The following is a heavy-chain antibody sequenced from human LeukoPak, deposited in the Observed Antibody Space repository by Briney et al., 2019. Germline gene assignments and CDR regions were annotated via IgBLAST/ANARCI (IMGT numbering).Heavy chain of an antibody. CDR2: IDPSDSET. V-gene: IGHV5-51*01. D-gene: IGHD3/OR15-3a*01. CDR1: GYNSASSW. J-gene: IGHJ4*02. CDR3: ARVMFSVSVRPGNCDF. Sequence: HGESLKISCKASGYNSASSWMGWVRQKPGKGLEWMGIIDPSDSETRYSPSFRGQVTISLDMSISTTYLHWPSLKASDTAIYFCARVMFSVSVRPGNCDFWGPGTLVTVSS.